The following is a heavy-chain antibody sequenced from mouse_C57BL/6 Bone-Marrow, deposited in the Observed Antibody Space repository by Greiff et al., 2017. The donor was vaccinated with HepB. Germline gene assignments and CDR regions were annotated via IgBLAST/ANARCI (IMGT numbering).Heavy chain of an antibody. Sequence: EVQLVESGGGLVQPKGSLKLSCAASGFTFNTYAMHWVRQAPGKGLEWVARIRSKSSNYATYYADSVKDRFTISRDDSQSMLYLQMNNLKTEDTAMYYCVRDTYYGNYAWFAYWGQGTLVTVSA. CDR2: IRSKSSNYAT. CDR3: VRDTYYGNYAWFAY. J-gene: IGHJ3*01. CDR1: GFTFNTYA. D-gene: IGHD2-10*01. V-gene: IGHV10-3*01.